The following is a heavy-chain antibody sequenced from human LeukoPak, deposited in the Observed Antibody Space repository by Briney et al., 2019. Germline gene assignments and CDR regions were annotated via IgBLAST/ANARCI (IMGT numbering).Heavy chain of an antibody. CDR1: GYTFTSFD. CDR3: ARARITMMAFDV. Sequence: GASVKVSCKASGYTFTSFDINWVRQATGQGLEWMGWMNPNNGNTGFVQKFQGRVTMTRNTSISTAYMELSSLWSDDTAVYYCARARITMMAFDVWGQGTVVTVSS. V-gene: IGHV1-8*01. CDR2: MNPNNGNT. D-gene: IGHD1-14*01. J-gene: IGHJ3*01.